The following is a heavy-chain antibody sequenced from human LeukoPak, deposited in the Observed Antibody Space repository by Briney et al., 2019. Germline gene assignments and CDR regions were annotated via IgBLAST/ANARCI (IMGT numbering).Heavy chain of an antibody. J-gene: IGHJ5*02. D-gene: IGHD6-13*01. CDR1: GGTFSSYA. CDR3: VSAGERTSNWFDP. CDR2: IIPILGIA. Sequence: GSSVKVSCKASGGTFSSYAISWVRQAPGQGLEWMGRIIPILGIANYAQKFQGRVTITADKSTSTAYMELSSLRSEDTAVYYCVSAGERTSNWFDPWGQGTLVTVSS. V-gene: IGHV1-69*04.